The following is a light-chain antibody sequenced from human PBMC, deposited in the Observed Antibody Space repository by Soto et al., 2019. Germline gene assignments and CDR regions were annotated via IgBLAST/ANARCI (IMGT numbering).Light chain of an antibody. Sequence: DIQMTQSPSSLSASVGDRVTVTCRASQGISSYLAWYQQKPGKVPKLLIFAASTLQPGVPSRFSGSGSGTDVTLTIRSLQPEVVATYYCQKYDSASSPTFGGGTKVEIK. CDR3: QKYDSASSPT. J-gene: IGKJ4*01. CDR2: AAS. V-gene: IGKV1-27*01. CDR1: QGISSY.